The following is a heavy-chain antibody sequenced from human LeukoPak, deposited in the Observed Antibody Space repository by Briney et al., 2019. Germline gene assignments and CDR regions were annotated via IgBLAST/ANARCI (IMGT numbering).Heavy chain of an antibody. V-gene: IGHV4-34*01. J-gene: IGHJ5*02. CDR3: ASLQGIVGATRGALPPTNWFDP. Sequence: PSETLSLTCAVYGGSFSGYYWSWIRQPPGKGLEWIGEINHSGSTNYNPSLKSRVTISVDTSKNQFSLKLSSVTAADTAVYYCASLQGIVGATRGALPPTNWFDPWGQGTLVTVSS. CDR1: GGSFSGYY. CDR2: INHSGST. D-gene: IGHD1-26*01.